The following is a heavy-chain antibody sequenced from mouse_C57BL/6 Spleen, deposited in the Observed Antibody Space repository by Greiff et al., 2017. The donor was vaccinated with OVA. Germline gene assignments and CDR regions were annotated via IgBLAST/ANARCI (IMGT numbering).Heavy chain of an antibody. Sequence: QVQLKQPGAELVKPGASVKMSCKASGYTFTSYWITWVKQRPGQGLEWIGDIYPGSGSTNYNEKFKSKATLTVDTSSSTAYMQLSSLTSEDSAVYYCARRRAESNWYFDVWGTGTTVTVSS. V-gene: IGHV1-55*01. CDR1: GYTFTSYW. D-gene: IGHD3-3*01. CDR2: IYPGSGST. CDR3: ARRRAESNWYFDV. J-gene: IGHJ1*03.